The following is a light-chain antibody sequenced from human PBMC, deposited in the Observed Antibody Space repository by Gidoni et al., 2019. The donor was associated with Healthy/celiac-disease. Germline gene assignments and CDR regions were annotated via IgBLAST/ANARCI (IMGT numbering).Light chain of an antibody. Sequence: VLTQSPGTLSLSPGERATLSCRASQSVISSYLAWYQQKPGQAPRLLIYGASSRATGIPARFSGSGSGTDFTLTISRLEPEDFAVYYCQQYGSSRLTFGGGTKVEI. CDR2: GAS. CDR1: QSVISSY. J-gene: IGKJ4*01. CDR3: QQYGSSRLT. V-gene: IGKV3-20*01.